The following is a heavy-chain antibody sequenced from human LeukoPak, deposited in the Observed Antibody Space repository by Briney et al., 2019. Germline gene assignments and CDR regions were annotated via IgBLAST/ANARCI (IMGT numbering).Heavy chain of an antibody. Sequence: PSETLSLTCAVSGGSISRGGYSCSWIRQPPGKGLEWIVYIYHSGSTYYNPSLKSRVTISVDMSKNQFSLKLSSVTAADTAVYYCAREFKLSFDPCGQGTLVTVSS. CDR3: AREFKLSFDP. D-gene: IGHD3-16*02. V-gene: IGHV4-30-2*01. J-gene: IGHJ5*02. CDR2: IYHSGST. CDR1: GGSISRGGYS.